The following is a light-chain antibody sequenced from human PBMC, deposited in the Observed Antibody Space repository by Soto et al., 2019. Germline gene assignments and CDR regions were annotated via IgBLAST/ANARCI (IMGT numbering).Light chain of an antibody. CDR2: ATS. CDR1: QYVSSSY. J-gene: IGKJ1*01. V-gene: IGKV3-20*01. Sequence: EIVLTQSPGTLSLSPGERATLSCRASQYVSSSYLAWYQQKPGQAPRLLMYATSSRATGIPDRFSGSGSGTDFTLTISRLEPEDFAVYYCQQYDNSRGTFGQGTKVEIK. CDR3: QQYDNSRGT.